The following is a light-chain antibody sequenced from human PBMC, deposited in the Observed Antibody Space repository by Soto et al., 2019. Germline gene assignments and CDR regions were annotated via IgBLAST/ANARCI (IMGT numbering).Light chain of an antibody. CDR1: QGISSW. Sequence: DIQMTHSASSVSASGADRVTITCRAIQGISSWLAWYQQKPEKAPRLVIYDASSFQSAVPSRFSGSGSGTDFTLTITSLQPEDFATYYCQQANSFPLTFGGGTKVDI. J-gene: IGKJ4*01. V-gene: IGKV1-12*01. CDR2: DAS. CDR3: QQANSFPLT.